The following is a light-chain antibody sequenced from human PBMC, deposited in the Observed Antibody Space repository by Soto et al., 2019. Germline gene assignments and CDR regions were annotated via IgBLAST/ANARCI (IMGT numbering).Light chain of an antibody. J-gene: IGKJ1*01. Sequence: EIVMTQSPATLSLSPGERATLSCRASQSVGKYLVWYQQKPGQAPRLLFYDASNRATGIPARFSGSGSGTDFTLTISSLEPEDVAVYYCQQRGNRPPWTFGQGTKVEIK. CDR3: QQRGNRPPWT. CDR2: DAS. V-gene: IGKV3-11*01. CDR1: QSVGKY.